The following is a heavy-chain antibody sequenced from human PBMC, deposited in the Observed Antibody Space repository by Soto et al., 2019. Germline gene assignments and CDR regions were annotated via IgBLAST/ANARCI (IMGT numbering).Heavy chain of an antibody. J-gene: IGHJ6*02. D-gene: IGHD2-15*01. Sequence: QITLKESGPTLVKPTQTLTLTCTFSGFSLSTSGVGVSWIRQPPGKALEWLALIYWDEDKRYSPFLGGRLTITKDTSTNVVVLKMTNMYTVDTGTYYCAHKGGRGAAMDVWGQVTTVTVSS. CDR1: GFSLSTSGVG. CDR3: AHKGGRGAAMDV. V-gene: IGHV2-5*02. CDR2: IYWDEDK.